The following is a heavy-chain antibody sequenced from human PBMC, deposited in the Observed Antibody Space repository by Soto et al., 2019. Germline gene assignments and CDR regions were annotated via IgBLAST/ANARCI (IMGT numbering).Heavy chain of an antibody. V-gene: IGHV3-23*01. Sequence: GGSLRLSCAASGFTFSNYAMNWVRQAPGKGLEWVSTINGGGGRTYYADSVKGRFTISRDNSKNTLYLQMNSLRAEDTAVYYCARDGLDVFDIWGQGSMVIVSS. CDR2: INGGGGRT. J-gene: IGHJ3*02. CDR1: GFTFSNYA. CDR3: ARDGLDVFDI.